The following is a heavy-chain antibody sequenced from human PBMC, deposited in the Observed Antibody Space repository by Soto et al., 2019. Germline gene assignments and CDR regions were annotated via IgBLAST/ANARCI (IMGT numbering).Heavy chain of an antibody. CDR1: GDNFKKNV. CDR3: ARDPVGGYDFWSGYRGYGMDV. CDR2: TIPALGKT. Sequence: SVKVSCKTSGDNFKKNVFTWVRQAPGQGLEWMGGTIPALGKTHYIEKFQGRVTISVDTSKNQFSLKLSSVTAADTAVYYCARDPVGGYDFWSGYRGYGMDVWGQGTTVTVSS. V-gene: IGHV1-69*10. D-gene: IGHD3-3*01. J-gene: IGHJ6*02.